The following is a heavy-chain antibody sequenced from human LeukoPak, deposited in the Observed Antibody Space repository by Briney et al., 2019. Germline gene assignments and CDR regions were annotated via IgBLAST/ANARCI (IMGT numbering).Heavy chain of an antibody. CDR2: FDPEDGET. J-gene: IGHJ4*02. V-gene: IGHV1-24*01. CDR1: GYTLTELS. D-gene: IGHD3-10*01. CDR3: ATEGKMVRGVYTDY. Sequence: ASVRVSCKVSGYTLTELSMHWVRQAPGKGLEWMGRFDPEDGETIYAQKFQGRVTMTADTSTDTVYMELSSLRSEDTAVYYCATEGKMVRGVYTDYWGQGTLVTVSS.